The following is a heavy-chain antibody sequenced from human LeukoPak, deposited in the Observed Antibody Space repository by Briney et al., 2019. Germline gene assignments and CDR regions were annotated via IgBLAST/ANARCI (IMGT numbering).Heavy chain of an antibody. V-gene: IGHV3-74*01. CDR3: ARVSRGSYRFDY. Sequence: GGSLRLSCAASGFTFSSYWMHWVRQGPGKGLVWVARINMDGSTISYADFVKGRFTISRDNAKNTLYLQMNSLRAEDTAVYYCARVSRGSYRFDYWGQGALVTVSS. J-gene: IGHJ4*02. CDR1: GFTFSSYW. D-gene: IGHD1-26*01. CDR2: INMDGSTI.